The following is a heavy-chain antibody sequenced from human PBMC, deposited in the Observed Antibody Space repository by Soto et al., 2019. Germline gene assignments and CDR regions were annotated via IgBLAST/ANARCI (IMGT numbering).Heavy chain of an antibody. CDR3: VRAPEQRPFDS. D-gene: IGHD6-25*01. Sequence: EVQLVESGGGLVQPGGSLRLSCAASGFTLSDNWIHWVRRAPGKGLVWVSRINNDGSSVTYADSVKGRFTLSRDNAKNTWCLQMDSLRVEDTAMYYCVRAPEQRPFDSWGQGTLVTVSS. V-gene: IGHV3-74*03. CDR1: GFTLSDNW. J-gene: IGHJ4*02. CDR2: INNDGSSV.